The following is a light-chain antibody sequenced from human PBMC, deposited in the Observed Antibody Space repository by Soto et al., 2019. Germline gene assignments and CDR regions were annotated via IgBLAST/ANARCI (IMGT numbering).Light chain of an antibody. CDR1: QSISSY. CDR2: AAS. CDR3: QQSYSTPIT. Sequence: DIQMNPSPSSLSASVGDRVTITFRASQSISSYLNWYQQKPGKAPNLLIYAASSLQSGVPSRFSGSGSGTDFTLTISSLQPEDFATYYCQQSYSTPITFGQGTRLEIK. J-gene: IGKJ5*01. V-gene: IGKV1-39*01.